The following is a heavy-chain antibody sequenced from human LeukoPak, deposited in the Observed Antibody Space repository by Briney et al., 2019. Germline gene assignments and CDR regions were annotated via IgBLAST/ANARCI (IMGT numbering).Heavy chain of an antibody. Sequence: AETLSLTCAVYGGSFSGYYWSWIRQPPGKGLEWIGEINHSGSTNYNPSLKSRVTISVDTSKNQFSLKLSSVTAADTAVYYCARGLDWFDPWGQGTLVTVSS. CDR3: ARGLDWFDP. CDR1: GGSFSGYY. V-gene: IGHV4-34*01. CDR2: INHSGST. J-gene: IGHJ5*02.